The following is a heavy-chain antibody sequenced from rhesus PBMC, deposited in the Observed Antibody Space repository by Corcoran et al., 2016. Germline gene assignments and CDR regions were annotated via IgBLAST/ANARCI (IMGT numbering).Heavy chain of an antibody. D-gene: IGHD4-23*01. J-gene: IGHJ4*01. CDR3: VREMNTVTGIDF. CDR2: ISNTGADT. CDR1: GFNFGGSF. V-gene: IGHV3S18*01. Sequence: EVQLVESGGGLAQPGGSLSLSCAAPGFNFGGSFLDWVRQTPGRGLEWVSRISNTGADTNHAYSVKGRFTISRDNGKNTLYLQMASLRIEDTAVYYCVREMNTVTGIDFWGQGVLVTVSS.